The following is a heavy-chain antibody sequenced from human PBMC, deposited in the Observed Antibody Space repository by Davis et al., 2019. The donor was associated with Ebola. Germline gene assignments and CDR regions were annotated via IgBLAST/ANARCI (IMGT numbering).Heavy chain of an antibody. CDR2: ISYDGSNK. Sequence: PGGSLRLSCAASGFTFSSYAMHWVRQAPGKGLEWVAVISYDGSNKYYADSVKGRFTISRDNSKSTLYLQMNSLRPEDTALYYCARGDSGPIFGVNPDHWGQGTLVTVST. J-gene: IGHJ4*02. D-gene: IGHD3-3*01. V-gene: IGHV3-30-3*01. CDR1: GFTFSSYA. CDR3: ARGDSGPIFGVNPDH.